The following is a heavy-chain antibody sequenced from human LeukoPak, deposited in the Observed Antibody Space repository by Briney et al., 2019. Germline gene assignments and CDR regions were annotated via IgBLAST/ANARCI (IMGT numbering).Heavy chain of an antibody. CDR3: ARAPRGDSSGYYFLNH. CDR1: GYSFTSYW. D-gene: IGHD3-22*01. CDR2: IYPGDSDT. J-gene: IGHJ5*02. Sequence: GESLKISCQGSGYSFTSYWIGWVRQLPGKGLEWMGIIYPGDSDTRYSPSFQGQVTISADKSISTAYLQWSSLKASDTAMYYCARAPRGDSSGYYFLNHWGQGTLVTVSS. V-gene: IGHV5-51*01.